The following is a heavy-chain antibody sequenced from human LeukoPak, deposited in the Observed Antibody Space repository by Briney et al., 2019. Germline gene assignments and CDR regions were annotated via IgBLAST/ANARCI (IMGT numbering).Heavy chain of an antibody. V-gene: IGHV1-18*01. J-gene: IGHJ4*02. Sequence: GASVKVSCKASAYTFTNHGVTWVRQAPGQGLDWMGCISAYNGNTYYAQNLQGRVTMTTDTSTSTAYMELRSLRSDDTAVYYCARSNTYYYESSGHKYEKSYFDYWGQGTLVTVSS. CDR3: ARSNTYYYESSGHKYEKSYFDY. D-gene: IGHD3-22*01. CDR1: AYTFTNHG. CDR2: ISAYNGNT.